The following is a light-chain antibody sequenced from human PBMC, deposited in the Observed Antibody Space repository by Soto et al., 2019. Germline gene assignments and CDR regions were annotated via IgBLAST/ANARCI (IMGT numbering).Light chain of an antibody. J-gene: IGKJ1*01. CDR2: DAS. V-gene: IGKV3-20*01. CDR1: QSVSSSH. Sequence: EIVLTQSPGTLSLSPGERATLSCRASQSVSSSHLAWYQQKRGQAPRLLIHDASSRATGIPDRFSGSGSGTDFTLTISRLVPEDFAVYYCQQYGDSPVTFGQGTKVDIK. CDR3: QQYGDSPVT.